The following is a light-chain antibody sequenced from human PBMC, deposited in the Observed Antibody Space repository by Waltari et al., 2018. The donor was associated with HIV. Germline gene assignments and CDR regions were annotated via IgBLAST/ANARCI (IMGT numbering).Light chain of an antibody. CDR2: AAS. V-gene: IGKV1-6*01. Sequence: AIQMTQSPPPLSASVGNRATITCRASQNIRRELGWYQQKPGKAPKLLIYAASTLQTGVSSRFRGGGSGTEFTLTINGLQSEDSATYYCLQDDSFPLTFGPGTKVDLK. CDR1: QNIRRE. J-gene: IGKJ3*01. CDR3: LQDDSFPLT.